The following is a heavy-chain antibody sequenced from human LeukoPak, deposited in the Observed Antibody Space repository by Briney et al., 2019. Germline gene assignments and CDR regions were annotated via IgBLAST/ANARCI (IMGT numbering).Heavy chain of an antibody. J-gene: IGHJ4*02. CDR1: GGSISSYY. CDR3: ARHFTLAVVVAATPGFLDY. D-gene: IGHD2-15*01. CDR2: INHSGST. V-gene: IGHV4-34*01. Sequence: SETLSLTCTVSGGSISSYYWSWIRQPPGKGLEWIGEINHSGSTNYNPSLKSRVTISVDTSKNQFSLKLSSVTAADTAVYYCARHFTLAVVVAATPGFLDYWGQGTLVTVSS.